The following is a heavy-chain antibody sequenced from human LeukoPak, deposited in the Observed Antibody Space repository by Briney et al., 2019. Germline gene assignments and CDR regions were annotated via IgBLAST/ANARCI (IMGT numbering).Heavy chain of an antibody. J-gene: IGHJ4*02. D-gene: IGHD6-19*01. CDR1: GIPVSSYQ. V-gene: IGHV3-48*03. CDR2: ISSSGSTI. CDR3: ASEGSRVLAVALDY. Sequence: GGSLRLSCAASGIPVSSYQMTRVRQAPGKGLERVSSISSSGSTIYYADPVKGRFTISRDNAKYSLYLQMDSLIAEDTAVYYCASEGSRVLAVALDYWGQGTLVTVSS.